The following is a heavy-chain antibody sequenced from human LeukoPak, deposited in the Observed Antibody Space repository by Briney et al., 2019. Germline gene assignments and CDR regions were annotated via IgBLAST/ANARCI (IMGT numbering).Heavy chain of an antibody. J-gene: IGHJ4*02. D-gene: IGHD5-12*01. CDR2: ISGSGHKS. CDR3: AKHIVTTTRGGFDY. CDR1: RFTFTSYV. Sequence: GGSLRLSCVASRFTFTSYVMAWVRQAPGKGLECVSAISGSGHKSYYADSVKGRFTISRDNSKDTLYLQMNSLRAEDTAVYYCAKHIVTTTRGGFDYWGQGTLVTVSS. V-gene: IGHV3-23*01.